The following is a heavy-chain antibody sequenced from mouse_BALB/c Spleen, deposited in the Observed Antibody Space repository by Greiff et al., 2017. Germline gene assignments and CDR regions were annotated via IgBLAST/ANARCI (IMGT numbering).Heavy chain of an antibody. D-gene: IGHD4-1*01. CDR2: IWAGGST. J-gene: IGHJ3*01. CDR3: ARDWEGFAY. V-gene: IGHV2-9*02. Sequence: VKLQESGPGLVAPSQSLSITCTVSGFSLTSYGVHWVRQPPGKGLEWLGVIWAGGSTNYNSALMSRLSISKDNSKSQVFLKMNSLQTDDTAMYYCARDWEGFAYWGQGTLVTVSA. CDR1: GFSLTSYG.